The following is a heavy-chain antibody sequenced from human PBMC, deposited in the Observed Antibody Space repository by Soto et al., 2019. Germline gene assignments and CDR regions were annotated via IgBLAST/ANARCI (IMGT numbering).Heavy chain of an antibody. D-gene: IGHD5-18*01. CDR2: IYYSGST. J-gene: IGHJ5*02. V-gene: IGHV4-61*01. CDR1: GGSVSSGSYY. Sequence: ASETLSLTCTVSGGSVSSGSYYWSWIRQPPGKGLEWIGYIYYSGSTNYNPSLKSRVTISVDTSKNQFSLKLSSVTAADTAVYYCARSVDTAMVPWFDPWGQGTLVTVSS. CDR3: ARSVDTAMVPWFDP.